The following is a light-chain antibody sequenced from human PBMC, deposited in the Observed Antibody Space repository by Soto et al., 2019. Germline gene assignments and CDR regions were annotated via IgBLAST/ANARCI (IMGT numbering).Light chain of an antibody. CDR2: EVS. V-gene: IGLV2-14*01. CDR3: SSYTSDSTLV. CDR1: STDVGGYNY. J-gene: IGLJ3*02. Sequence: QSALTQPASVSGSPGQSIAISCTGTSTDVGGYNYVSWHQQHPGKAPKLMIYEVSNRPSGVSNRFSGAKSGNTASLTISGLQAEDEADYYCSSYTSDSTLVFGGGTKVTVL.